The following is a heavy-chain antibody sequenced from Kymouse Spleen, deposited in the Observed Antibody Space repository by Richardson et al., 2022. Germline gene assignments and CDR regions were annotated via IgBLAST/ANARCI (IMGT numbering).Heavy chain of an antibody. Sequence: EVQLVESGGGLVQPGGSLKLSCAASGFTFSGSAMHWVRQASGKGLEWVGRIRSKANSYATAYAASVKGRFTISRDDSKNTAYLQMNSLKTEDTAVYYCTRLYGSGSYYKDYWGQGTLVTVSS. D-gene: IGHD3-10*01. J-gene: IGHJ4*02. CDR1: GFTFSGSA. CDR2: IRSKANSYAT. V-gene: IGHV3-73*02. CDR3: TRLYGSGSYYKDY.